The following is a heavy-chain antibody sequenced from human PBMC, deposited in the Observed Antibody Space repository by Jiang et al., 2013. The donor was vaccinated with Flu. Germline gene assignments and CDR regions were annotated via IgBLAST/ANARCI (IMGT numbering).Heavy chain of an antibody. J-gene: IGHJ6*04. D-gene: IGHD3-16*01. CDR1: GYTFNSYN. Sequence: KLSCKASGYTFNSYNMHWVRQAPRQGLEWMGIINISGGGTTYAQKFQGRVTMTRDTSTRTVFMELSSLRSDDTAVYHCARDLGGNGMDVWGTGTTVTVSP. V-gene: IGHV1-46*02. CDR3: ARDLGGNGMDV. CDR2: INISGGGT.